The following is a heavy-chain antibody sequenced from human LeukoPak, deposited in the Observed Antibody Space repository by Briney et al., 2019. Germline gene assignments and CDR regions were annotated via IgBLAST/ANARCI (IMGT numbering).Heavy chain of an antibody. Sequence: PGGSLRLSCAASGFTFSGYSMKWVRQTPGKGLEWLSYISSSSNAIHYADSVKGRFTISRDKTKKSLYLQMNDLRDEDTAVYFCARDQDRSTESYGMDVWGQGTTVTVSS. CDR2: ISSSSNAI. D-gene: IGHD2/OR15-2a*01. CDR1: GFTFSGYS. V-gene: IGHV3-48*02. J-gene: IGHJ6*02. CDR3: ARDQDRSTESYGMDV.